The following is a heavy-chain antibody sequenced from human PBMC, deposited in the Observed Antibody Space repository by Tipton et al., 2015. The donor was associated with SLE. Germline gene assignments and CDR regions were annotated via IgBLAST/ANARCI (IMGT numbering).Heavy chain of an antibody. V-gene: IGHV3-53*01. CDR3: ARAMVRGEWYFDY. D-gene: IGHD3-10*01. CDR1: GFTVSSNY. J-gene: IGHJ4*02. Sequence: SLRLSCAASGFTVSSNYMSWVRQAPGKGLEWVSVIYSGGSTYYADSVKDRFTISKDTSKNTLYLQMNSLRAEDTAVYYCARAMVRGEWYFDYWGQGTLVTVSS. CDR2: IYSGGST.